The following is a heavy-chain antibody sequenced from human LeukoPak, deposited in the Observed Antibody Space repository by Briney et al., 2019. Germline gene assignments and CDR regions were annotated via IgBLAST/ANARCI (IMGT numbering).Heavy chain of an antibody. D-gene: IGHD6-19*01. CDR3: AKNLIDSSGWYYYYYYGMDV. J-gene: IGHJ6*02. V-gene: IGHV3-23*01. CDR1: GITFSSYA. Sequence: GGALRLSFAASGITFSSYAMRWGRPAPGKGVGWVSAISGSGGTTYYADSVKGRFTISRDNSKNTLYLQMNSLRAEDTAVYYCAKNLIDSSGWYYYYYYGMDVWGQGTTVTVSS. CDR2: ISGSGGTT.